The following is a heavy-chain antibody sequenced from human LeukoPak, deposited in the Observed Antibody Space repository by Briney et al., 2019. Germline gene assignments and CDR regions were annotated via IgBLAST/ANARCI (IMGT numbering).Heavy chain of an antibody. CDR2: FDPEDGET. CDR1: GYTLTELS. J-gene: IGHJ4*02. D-gene: IGHD6-13*01. V-gene: IGHV1-24*01. CDR3: ATVLPTELAFDY. Sequence: ASVKVSCKVSGYTLTELSMHWVRQALGKGLEWLGGFDPEDGETIYAKKFQGRVTMTEDTSTDTAYMELSSLRSEDTAVYYCATVLPTELAFDYWGQGTLVTVSS.